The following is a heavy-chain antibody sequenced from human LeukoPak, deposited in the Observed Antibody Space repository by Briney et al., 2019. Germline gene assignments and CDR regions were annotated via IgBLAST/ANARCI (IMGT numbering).Heavy chain of an antibody. D-gene: IGHD3-10*01. CDR2: INEDGSEK. V-gene: IGHV3-7*01. J-gene: IGHJ4*02. Sequence: GVSLRLSCAAAGFIFRNYWMGWVRPAPGKGLEWVANINEDGSEKYYVDSVKGRFIISRDNAKNSLYLQMNILRAEDTAVFYCLSGSGHCGQGTLVTVSS. CDR1: GFIFRNYW. CDR3: LSGSGH.